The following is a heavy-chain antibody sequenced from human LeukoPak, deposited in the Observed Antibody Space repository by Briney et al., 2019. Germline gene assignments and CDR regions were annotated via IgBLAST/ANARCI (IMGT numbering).Heavy chain of an antibody. CDR1: GGSISSSSYY. Sequence: SETLSLTCTVSGGSISSSSYYWGWIRQPPGKGLEWIGNIYYSGSTYYNPSLKSRVTISVDTSKNQFSLKLSSVTAADTAVYYCARDQGRYYDILTGYPPLNWFDPWGQGTLVTVSS. CDR2: IYYSGST. J-gene: IGHJ5*02. D-gene: IGHD3-9*01. CDR3: ARDQGRYYDILTGYPPLNWFDP. V-gene: IGHV4-39*07.